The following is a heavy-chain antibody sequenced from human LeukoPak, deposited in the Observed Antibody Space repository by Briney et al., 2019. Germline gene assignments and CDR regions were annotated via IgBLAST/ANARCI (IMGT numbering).Heavy chain of an antibody. CDR3: ARGGVRGNHYYHSTRHFDY. D-gene: IGHD3-22*01. J-gene: IGHJ4*02. CDR2: INHSGST. CDR1: GGSFSGYY. Sequence: SETLSLTCAVYGGSFSGYYWSWIRQPPGKGLEWIGEINHSGSTNYNPSLKSRVTISVDTSKNQFSLELSSVTAADTAVYYCARGGVRGNHYYHSTRHFDYWGQGTLVTVSS. V-gene: IGHV4-34*01.